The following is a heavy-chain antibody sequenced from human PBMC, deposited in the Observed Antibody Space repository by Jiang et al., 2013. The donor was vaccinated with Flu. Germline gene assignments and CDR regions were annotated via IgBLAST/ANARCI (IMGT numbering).Heavy chain of an antibody. CDR2: IYTSGST. J-gene: IGHJ6*02. CDR3: AATVTTHAYYYYGMDV. D-gene: IGHD4-17*01. CDR1: GGSISSGSYY. V-gene: IGHV4-61*02. Sequence: GLVKPSQTLSLTCTVSGGSISSGSYYWSWIRQPAGKGLEWIGRIYTSGSTNYNPSLKSRVTISVDTSKNQFSLKLSSVTAADTAVYYCAATVTTHAYYYYGMDVWGQGTTVTVSS.